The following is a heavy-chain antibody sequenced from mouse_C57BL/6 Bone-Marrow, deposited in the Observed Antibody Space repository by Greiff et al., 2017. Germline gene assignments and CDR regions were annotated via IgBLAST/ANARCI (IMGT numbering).Heavy chain of an antibody. Sequence: VQLQQPGAELVKPGASVKLSCKASGYTFTSYWMHWVKQRPGQGLEWIGMIPPNSGSTNYNEKFKSKATLTVDKSSSTAYMQLSSLTSEDSAVYYCARKGYYLFAYWGQGTLVTVSA. D-gene: IGHD2-12*01. CDR2: IPPNSGST. CDR1: GYTFTSYW. J-gene: IGHJ3*01. V-gene: IGHV1-64*01. CDR3: ARKGYYLFAY.